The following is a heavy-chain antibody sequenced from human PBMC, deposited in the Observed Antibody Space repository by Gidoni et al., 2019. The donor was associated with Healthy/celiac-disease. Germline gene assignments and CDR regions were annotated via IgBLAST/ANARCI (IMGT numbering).Heavy chain of an antibody. CDR3: ARGGYCSGGSCQVYYYYGMDV. D-gene: IGHD2-15*01. J-gene: IGHJ6*02. Sequence: EVQLVESGGGLVKPGGSLRLSCAASGFTFSSYSMNWIRQAPGKGLDWVSSISSSSSYIYYSDSVKGRFTISRDNAKNSLYLQMNSLRAEDTAVYYCARGGYCSGGSCQVYYYYGMDVWGQGTTVTVSS. V-gene: IGHV3-21*01. CDR2: ISSSSSYI. CDR1: GFTFSSYS.